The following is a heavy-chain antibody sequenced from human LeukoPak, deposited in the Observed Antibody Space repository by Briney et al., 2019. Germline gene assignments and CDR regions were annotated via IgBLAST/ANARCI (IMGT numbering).Heavy chain of an antibody. J-gene: IGHJ5*02. CDR1: GYTFTSYY. Sequence: GASVKVSCKASGYTFTSYYMQWVRQATGQGLEWMGWMNPNSGNTGYAQKFQGRVTMTRNTSISTAYMELSSLRSEDTAVYYCARAVSGWYNWFDPWGQGTLVTVSS. CDR2: MNPNSGNT. D-gene: IGHD6-19*01. CDR3: ARAVSGWYNWFDP. V-gene: IGHV1-8*02.